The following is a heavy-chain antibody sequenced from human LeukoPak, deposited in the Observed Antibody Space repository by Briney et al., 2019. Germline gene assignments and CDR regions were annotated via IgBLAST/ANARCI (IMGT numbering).Heavy chain of an antibody. V-gene: IGHV3-49*03. D-gene: IGHD2-15*01. CDR2: IRSKAYGGTT. J-gene: IGHJ5*02. Sequence: PGGSLRLPCTASGFTFGVYAMSWFRQAPGKGLEWVGFIRSKAYGGTTEYAASVKGRFTISRDDSKSIAYLQMNSLKTEDTAVYYCTRPKVAATPGWFDPWGQGTLVTVSS. CDR3: TRPKVAATPGWFDP. CDR1: GFTFGVYA.